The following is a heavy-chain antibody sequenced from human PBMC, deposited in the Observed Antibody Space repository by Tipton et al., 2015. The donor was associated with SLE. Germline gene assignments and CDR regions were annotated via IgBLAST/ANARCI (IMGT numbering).Heavy chain of an antibody. J-gene: IGHJ6*03. D-gene: IGHD1-26*01. Sequence: GLVKPSETLSLTCTVSGGSVSSGSYYWACIRQPPGQGTEWIGTIYYSVHTYYNPSLKSRVTISVDTSNIQFSLKVRSVTAADTAVYYCARGFSGNRYYYYYMDVWGKGTTVTVSS. CDR1: GGSVSSGSYY. CDR2: IYYSVHT. CDR3: ARGFSGNRYYYYYMDV. V-gene: IGHV4-39*07.